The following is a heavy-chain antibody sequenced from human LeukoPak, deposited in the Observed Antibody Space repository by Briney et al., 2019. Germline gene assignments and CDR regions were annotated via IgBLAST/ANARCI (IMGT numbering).Heavy chain of an antibody. CDR1: GFTFSSYS. J-gene: IGHJ6*02. V-gene: IGHV3-21*01. CDR3: ARGTHKKTRPYYYGMDV. D-gene: IGHD2-21*01. CDR2: ISSSSSYI. Sequence: GGSLRLSCAASGFTFSSYSMNCVRQAPGKGLEWVSSISSSSSYIYYADSVKGRFTISRDNAKNSLYLQMNSLRAEDTAVYYCARGTHKKTRPYYYGMDVWGQGTTVTVSS.